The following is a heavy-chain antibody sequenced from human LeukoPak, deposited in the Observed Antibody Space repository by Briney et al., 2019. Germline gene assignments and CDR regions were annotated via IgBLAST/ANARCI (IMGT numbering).Heavy chain of an antibody. CDR2: IKQDGGEK. CDR1: GSTFSRYW. J-gene: IGHJ3*02. D-gene: IGHD2-8*02. V-gene: IGHV3-7*01. CDR3: GRDVSRGAGGAFDI. Sequence: GGSLRLSCAASGSTFSRYWMSWARQAPGKGLEWVANIKQDGGEKYYVDSVKGRFTISRDNAKNSLYLQMNSLRAEDTAVYYCGRDVSRGAGGAFDIWGQGTMVTVSS.